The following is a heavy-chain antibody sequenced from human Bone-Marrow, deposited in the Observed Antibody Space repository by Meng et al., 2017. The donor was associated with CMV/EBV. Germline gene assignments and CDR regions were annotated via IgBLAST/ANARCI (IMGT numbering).Heavy chain of an antibody. CDR3: ARDPFIKAFDI. V-gene: IGHV3-9*01. J-gene: IGHJ3*02. CDR1: GFTFDDYA. Sequence: SLKISCAASGFTFDDYAMHWVRQVPGKGLEWVSGISWDSGSLGYADSVKGRFTISRDNAKNSLYLQMNSLRAEDTAVYYCARDPFIKAFDIWGQGTMVTVSS. CDR2: ISWDSGSL.